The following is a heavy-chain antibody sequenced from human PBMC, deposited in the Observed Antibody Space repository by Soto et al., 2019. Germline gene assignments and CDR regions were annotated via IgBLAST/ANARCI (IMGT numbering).Heavy chain of an antibody. CDR1: RFTFSNYA. D-gene: IGHD3-16*01. CDR3: ANLRFDY. V-gene: IGHV3-23*01. Sequence: EVQLLESGGGLVQPGGSLRLSCAASRFTFSNYAMSWVRQAPGKGLEWVSTISASGDSTYYADSVKGRFTISRDNSKNTLCLQMNSLRAEDTAVYHCANLRFDYWGQGTLVTVSS. J-gene: IGHJ4*02. CDR2: ISASGDST.